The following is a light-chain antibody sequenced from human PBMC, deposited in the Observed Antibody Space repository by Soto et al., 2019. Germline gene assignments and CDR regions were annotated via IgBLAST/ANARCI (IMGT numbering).Light chain of an antibody. Sequence: DIQMTQSPSSVSASVGDRVTITCRASQGTSSWLAWYQQKPGKAPKLLIYAASSLQSGVPSRFSGSGSGTEFTLTISSLQPEDFATYYCQQANSCTITFGQGTRLEIK. CDR1: QGTSSW. V-gene: IGKV1-12*01. CDR2: AAS. CDR3: QQANSCTIT. J-gene: IGKJ5*01.